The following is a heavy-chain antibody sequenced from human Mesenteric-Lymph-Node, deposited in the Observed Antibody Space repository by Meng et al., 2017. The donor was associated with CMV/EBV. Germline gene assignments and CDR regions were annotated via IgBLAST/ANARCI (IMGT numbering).Heavy chain of an antibody. V-gene: IGHV3-48*03. Sequence: GGSLRLSCATSGFTFSSYEMNWVRQAPGKGLECVSYISSSGNIIIYADSVKGRFTISRDNAKNSLHLQMNNLRDEDTAVYYCARARGTAPGMNWFDPWGQGTLVTVSS. CDR2: ISSSGNII. D-gene: IGHD6-13*01. J-gene: IGHJ5*02. CDR3: ARARGTAPGMNWFDP. CDR1: GFTFSSYE.